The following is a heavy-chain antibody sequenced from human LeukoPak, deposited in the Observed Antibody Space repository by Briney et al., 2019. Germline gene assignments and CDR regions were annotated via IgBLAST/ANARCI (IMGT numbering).Heavy chain of an antibody. V-gene: IGHV3-9*01. CDR3: AKDRYAASSGCGDY. D-gene: IGHD6-19*01. Sequence: QPGGSLRLSCAASGFTFDDYAMHWVRQAPGKGLEWVSGISWNSGSIGYADSVKGRFTISRDNAKNSPYLQMNSLRAEDTALYYCAKDRYAASSGCGDYWGQGTLVTVSS. CDR1: GFTFDDYA. J-gene: IGHJ4*02. CDR2: ISWNSGSI.